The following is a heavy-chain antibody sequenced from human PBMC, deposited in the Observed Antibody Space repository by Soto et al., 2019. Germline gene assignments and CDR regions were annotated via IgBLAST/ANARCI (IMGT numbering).Heavy chain of an antibody. CDR2: ISQSGNT. D-gene: IGHD6-25*01. J-gene: IGHJ4*02. Sequence: SATLSLTCSIYSGSFIGYYWSWIRQPPGKGLEWIGEISQSGNTNYSPALKSRVSISIYTSKKQFSLNLASVSAADPAVYYCARAPKGSGSYKTRHEGWRQGTLVTVAS. CDR1: SGSFIGYY. CDR3: ARAPKGSGSYKTRHEG. V-gene: IGHV4-34*01.